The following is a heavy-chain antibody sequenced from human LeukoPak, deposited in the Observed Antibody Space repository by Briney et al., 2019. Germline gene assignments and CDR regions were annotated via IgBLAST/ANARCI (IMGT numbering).Heavy chain of an antibody. D-gene: IGHD7-27*01. CDR3: ARLHRPPWGSKPRPYWYFDL. CDR2: IYPGDSDT. V-gene: IGHV5-51*01. CDR1: GYSFTSYW. J-gene: IGHJ2*01. Sequence: GESLKISCKGSGYSFTSYWIGWVRQMPGKGLEWMGIIYPGDSDTRYSPSFQGQVTISADKSISTAYLQWSSLKASDTAMYHCARLHRPPWGSKPRPYWYFDLWGRGTLVTVSS.